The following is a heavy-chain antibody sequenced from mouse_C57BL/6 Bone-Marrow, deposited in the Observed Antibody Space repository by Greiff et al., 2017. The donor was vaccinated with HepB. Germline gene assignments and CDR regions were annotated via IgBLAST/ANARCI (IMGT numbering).Heavy chain of an antibody. V-gene: IGHV1-4*01. D-gene: IGHD1-1*01. CDR3: ARSGEPPTVGYWYFDV. Sequence: QVQLQQSGAELARPGASVKMSCKASGYTFTSYTMHWVKQRPGQGLEWIGYINPSSGYTKYNQKFKDKATLTADKSSSTAYMQLSSLTSEDSAVYYCARSGEPPTVGYWYFDVWGTGTTVTVSS. J-gene: IGHJ1*03. CDR1: GYTFTSYT. CDR2: INPSSGYT.